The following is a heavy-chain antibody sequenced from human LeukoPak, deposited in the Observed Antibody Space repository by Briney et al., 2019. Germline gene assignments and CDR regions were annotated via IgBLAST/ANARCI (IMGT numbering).Heavy chain of an antibody. CDR3: ARVFKQQLARPRYYYYYMDV. J-gene: IGHJ6*03. D-gene: IGHD6-13*01. CDR2: ISAYNGNT. CDR1: GYTFTSYG. V-gene: IGHV1-18*01. Sequence: ASVKVSCKASGYTFTSYGISWVRQAPGQGLEWMGWISAYNGNTNYAQKLQGRVTMTTDTSTSTAYMELRSLRPDDTAVYYCARVFKQQLARPRYYYYYMDVWGKGTTVTVSS.